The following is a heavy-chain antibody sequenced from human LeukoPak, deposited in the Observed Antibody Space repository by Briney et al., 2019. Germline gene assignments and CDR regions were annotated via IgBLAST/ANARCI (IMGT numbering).Heavy chain of an antibody. V-gene: IGHV1-69*08. D-gene: IGHD3-3*01. Sequence: ASVKVSCKASGGTFSSYTISWVRQAPGQGLEWMGRIIPILGTANYAQKFQGRVTITADKSTSTAYMELSSLRSEDTAVYYCARDYDFWSGPSDPWGQGTLVTVSS. CDR2: IIPILGTA. CDR3: ARDYDFWSGPSDP. CDR1: GGTFSSYT. J-gene: IGHJ5*02.